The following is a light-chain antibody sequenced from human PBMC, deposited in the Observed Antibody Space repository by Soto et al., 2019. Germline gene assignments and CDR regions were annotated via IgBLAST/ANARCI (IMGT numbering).Light chain of an antibody. CDR1: QSLLYNNTYNY. Sequence: EIVMTQSPLTLPVTPREPSSISCISSQSLLYNNTYNYLDWYVQKPGQSPQLLIYLGSNRAPGVPDRFSGSGSGTDFTLKINRVEAEDVGTYYCMQALQSLTFGQGTRLEI. J-gene: IGKJ5*01. CDR3: MQALQSLT. CDR2: LGS. V-gene: IGKV2-28*01.